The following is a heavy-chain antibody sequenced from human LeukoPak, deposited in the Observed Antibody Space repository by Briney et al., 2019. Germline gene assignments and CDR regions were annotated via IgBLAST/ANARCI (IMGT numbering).Heavy chain of an antibody. CDR1: GFTFSSYA. Sequence: GGSLRLSCAASGFTFSSYAMSWVRQAPGKGLEWVSAISGSGGSTYYADSVKGRFTISRDNSKNTLYLQMNSLRAEDTAVYYCAKDYDILTGYSPFDYWGQGTLVTVSS. J-gene: IGHJ4*02. D-gene: IGHD3-9*01. CDR3: AKDYDILTGYSPFDY. V-gene: IGHV3-23*01. CDR2: ISGSGGST.